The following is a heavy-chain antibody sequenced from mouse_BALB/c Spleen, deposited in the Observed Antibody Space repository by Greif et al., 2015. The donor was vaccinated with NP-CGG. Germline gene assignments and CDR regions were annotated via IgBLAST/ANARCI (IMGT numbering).Heavy chain of an antibody. D-gene: IGHD1-2*01. V-gene: IGHV14-3*02. CDR3: APITTATYWYFDV. Sequence: VQLQQSGAELVKPGASVKLSCTASGFNIKDTYMHWVKQRPEQGLEWIGRIDPANGNTKYDPKFQGKATITADTSSNTAYLQLSSLTSEDTAVYYCAPITTATYWYFDVWGAGTTVTVSS. CDR1: GFNIKDTY. J-gene: IGHJ1*01. CDR2: IDPANGNT.